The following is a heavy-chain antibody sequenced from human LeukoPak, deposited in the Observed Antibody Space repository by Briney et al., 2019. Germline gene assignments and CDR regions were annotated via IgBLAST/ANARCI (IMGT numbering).Heavy chain of an antibody. D-gene: IGHD5-18*01. V-gene: IGHV5-51*01. Sequence: GESLKISRKGSGYSFTSYRIGWVRQMPGKGLEWMGIIYPGDSDTRYSPSFQGQVTISADKSISTAYLQWSSLKASDTAMYYCATHGGSYGKPLYIDYWGQGTLVTVSS. CDR1: GYSFTSYR. CDR2: IYPGDSDT. CDR3: ATHGGSYGKPLYIDY. J-gene: IGHJ4*02.